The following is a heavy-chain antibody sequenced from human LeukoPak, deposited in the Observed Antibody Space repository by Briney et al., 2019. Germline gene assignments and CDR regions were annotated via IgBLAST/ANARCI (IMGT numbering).Heavy chain of an antibody. J-gene: IGHJ5*02. D-gene: IGHD2-15*01. V-gene: IGHV1-69*05. CDR3: ARDNSGGSTWWFDP. CDR2: IIPIFGTA. CDR1: GGTFSSYA. Sequence: GASVKVSCKASGGTFSSYAISWVRQAPGQGLEWMGGIIPIFGTANYAQKFQGRVTITTDESTSTAYMELSSLRSEDTAVYYCARDNSGGSTWWFDPWGQGILVTVSS.